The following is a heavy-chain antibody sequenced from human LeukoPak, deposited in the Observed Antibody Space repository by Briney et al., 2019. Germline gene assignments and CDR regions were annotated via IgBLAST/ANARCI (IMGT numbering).Heavy chain of an antibody. D-gene: IGHD6-6*01. Sequence: SVTVSCTASGGTFSSYAISWVRQAPGQGLEWMGGIIPIFGTANYAQKFQGRVTITADESTSTAYMELSSLRSEDTAVYYCARDRSSSSGRLFDYWGQGTLVTVSS. CDR3: ARDRSSSSGRLFDY. J-gene: IGHJ4*02. CDR2: IIPIFGTA. CDR1: GGTFSSYA. V-gene: IGHV1-69*01.